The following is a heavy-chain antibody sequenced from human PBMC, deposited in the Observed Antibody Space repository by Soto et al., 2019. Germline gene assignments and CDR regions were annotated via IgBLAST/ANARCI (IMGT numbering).Heavy chain of an antibody. Sequence: EVQLVESGGGLVQPGGSLKLSCAASGFTFSGSSVHWVRPASGKGLEWVGRIRNKANSSATAYAASVRGRFTISRDDSKNTAFLQMNSLNTEDTAVYYCISHSPEDMIRTWGQGTLVTVSS. CDR3: ISHSPEDMIRT. J-gene: IGHJ4*02. V-gene: IGHV3-73*02. CDR2: IRNKANSSAT. CDR1: GFTFSGSS. D-gene: IGHD2-15*01.